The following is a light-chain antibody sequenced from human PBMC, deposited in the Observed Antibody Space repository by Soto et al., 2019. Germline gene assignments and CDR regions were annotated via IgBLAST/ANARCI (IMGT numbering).Light chain of an antibody. V-gene: IGLV3-21*02. J-gene: IGLJ2*01. CDR2: EDR. CDR3: QVWDSTSDHVV. CDR1: NIGSKN. Sequence: SYELTQPPSVSEAPGQTARITGEGSNIGSKNEHWYQQKPGQAPSLVVYEDRGRPSGVPERLSGSNSGNTATLTISRVEAGDEADYYCQVWDSTSDHVVFGGGTKLTVL.